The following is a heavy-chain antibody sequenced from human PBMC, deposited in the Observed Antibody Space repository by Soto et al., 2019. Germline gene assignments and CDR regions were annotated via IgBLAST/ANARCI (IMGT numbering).Heavy chain of an antibody. Sequence: EVQLAESGGGMVQPGGSLRLSCVASGFTFSSYDMHWVRQAPGKGLEYVSSISSNGGTTYYGNSVKGRFTTSRDNSKNTLYLQMRSLRAEDMAVYYSVSRVSANYDYWAHGTLVTVSS. CDR1: GFTFSSYD. CDR3: VSRVSANYDY. J-gene: IGHJ4*01. D-gene: IGHD1-7*01. CDR2: ISSNGGTT. V-gene: IGHV3-64*01.